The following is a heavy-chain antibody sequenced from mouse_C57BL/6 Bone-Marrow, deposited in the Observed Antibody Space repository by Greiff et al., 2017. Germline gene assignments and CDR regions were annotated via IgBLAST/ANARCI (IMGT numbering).Heavy chain of an antibody. J-gene: IGHJ2*01. V-gene: IGHV1-9*01. Sequence: QVHVKQSVAELMKPGASVKLSCKATGYTFTGTWIEWVKQRPGHGLEWIGGILPGSGSTKYNEKFKGKATFTADTSSNTAYMQLTSLTTEDSAIDNCARDDYDGRFDYWGQGTTLTVSS. CDR3: ARDDYDGRFDY. CDR1: GYTFTGTW. CDR2: ILPGSGST. D-gene: IGHD2-4*01.